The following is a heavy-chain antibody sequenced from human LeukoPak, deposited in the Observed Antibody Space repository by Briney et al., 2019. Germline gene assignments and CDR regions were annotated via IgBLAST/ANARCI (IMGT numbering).Heavy chain of an antibody. V-gene: IGHV1-2*02. J-gene: IGHJ5*02. Sequence: ASVKVSCKASGYTFTGYYMHWVRQAPGQGLEWMGWINPNSGGTNYAQKFQGRVTMTGDTSISTAYMELSRLRSDDTAVYYCARTNRIAVAGIHWFDPWGQGTLVTVSS. CDR2: INPNSGGT. CDR1: GYTFTGYY. CDR3: ARTNRIAVAGIHWFDP. D-gene: IGHD6-19*01.